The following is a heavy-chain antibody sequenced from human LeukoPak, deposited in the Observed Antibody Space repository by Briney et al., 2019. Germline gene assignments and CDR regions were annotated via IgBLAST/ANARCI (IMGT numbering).Heavy chain of an antibody. CDR2: ISSSGSTI. CDR3: AKRRGLELTYYYYMDV. J-gene: IGHJ6*03. Sequence: KSGGSLRLSCAASGFTFSDYYMSWIRQAPGKGLEWVSYISSSGSTIYYADSVKGRFTISRDNAKNSLYLQMNSLRAEDTAVYYCAKRRGLELTYYYYMDVWGKGTTVTVSS. V-gene: IGHV3-11*04. CDR1: GFTFSDYY. D-gene: IGHD1-7*01.